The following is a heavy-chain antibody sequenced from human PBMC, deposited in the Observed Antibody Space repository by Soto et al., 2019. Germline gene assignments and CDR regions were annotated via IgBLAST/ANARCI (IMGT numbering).Heavy chain of an antibody. Sequence: PGESLKISCKGSGYSFTSYWISWVRQMPGKGLEWMGRIDPSDSYTNYSPSFQGHVTISADKSISTAYLQWSSLKASDTAMYYCARHRPYYYDSSALLEGLWAFDIWGQGTMVTVSS. CDR1: GYSFTSYW. D-gene: IGHD3-22*01. V-gene: IGHV5-10-1*01. CDR3: ARHRPYYYDSSALLEGLWAFDI. J-gene: IGHJ3*02. CDR2: IDPSDSYT.